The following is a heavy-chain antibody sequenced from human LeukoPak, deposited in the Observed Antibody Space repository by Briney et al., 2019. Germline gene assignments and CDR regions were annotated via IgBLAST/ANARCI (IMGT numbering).Heavy chain of an antibody. J-gene: IGHJ4*02. CDR2: ISSKAYGGTP. CDR1: GFTFGDYA. Sequence: GGSLRLSCTASGFTFGDYAMHWFRQAPGKGLEWVGFISSKAYGGTPEYAASVKGRFTISRGDSKSIAYLQMNSLKTEDTAAYYCSRGRSGTVTSAWGQGTLVTVSS. V-gene: IGHV3-49*03. CDR3: SRGRSGTVTSA. D-gene: IGHD4-17*01.